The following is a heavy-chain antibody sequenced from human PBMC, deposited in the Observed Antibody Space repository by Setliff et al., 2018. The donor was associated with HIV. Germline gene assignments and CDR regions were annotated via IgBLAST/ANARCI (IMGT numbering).Heavy chain of an antibody. J-gene: IGHJ4*02. V-gene: IGHV4-30-4*08. Sequence: PSETLSLTCTVSGGSISSGDYYWSWIRQPPGKGLEWIGYIYYSGSTYYNPSLKSRVTISVDTSKNQFSLKLSYVTAAETAVYYCARAKEGYGGWYYFDYWAQGTLVTVSS. D-gene: IGHD6-19*01. CDR3: ARAKEGYGGWYYFDY. CDR2: IYYSGST. CDR1: GGSISSGDYY.